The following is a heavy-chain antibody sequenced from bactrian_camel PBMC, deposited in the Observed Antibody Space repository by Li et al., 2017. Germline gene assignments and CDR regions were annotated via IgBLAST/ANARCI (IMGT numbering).Heavy chain of an antibody. V-gene: IGHV3S53*01. Sequence: HVQLVESGGGSVQAGGSLRLSCAASGVTYSKYCMVWFRQAPGKESDWVAGIDSDGSTNYADSVKGRFSISRDNAKNTMYLQMNSLRPEDTARYYCAYDPGASRCNDDAWTALTLGIFWGQGTQVTVS. CDR1: GVTYSKYC. CDR3: AYDPGASRCNDDAWTALTLGIF. CDR2: IDSDGST. J-gene: IGHJ4*01. D-gene: IGHD8*01.